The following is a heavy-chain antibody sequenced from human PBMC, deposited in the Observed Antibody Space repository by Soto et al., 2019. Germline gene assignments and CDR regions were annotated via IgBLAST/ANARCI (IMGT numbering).Heavy chain of an antibody. Sequence: QVQLQESGPGLVKPSQTLSLTCTVSGGSISSGDYYWSWIRQPPGKGLEWIGYIYYSGSTYYNTSLKSRVTISVDTSKNQFSLKLSSVPAADTAVYYCARGLVPTVTSLRYFDYWGQGTLVTVSS. J-gene: IGHJ4*02. CDR1: GGSISSGDYY. CDR3: ARGLVPTVTSLRYFDY. CDR2: IYYSGST. D-gene: IGHD4-17*01. V-gene: IGHV4-30-4*01.